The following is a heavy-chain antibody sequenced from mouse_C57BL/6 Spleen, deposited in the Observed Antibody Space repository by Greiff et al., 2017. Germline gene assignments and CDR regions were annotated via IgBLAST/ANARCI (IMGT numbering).Heavy chain of an antibody. CDR2: IYPGNSDT. CDR1: GYTFTSYW. Sequence: DVQLVESGAVLARPGASVKMSCKTSGYTFTSYWMHWVKQRPGQGLEWIGAIYPGNSDTSYNQKFKGKAKLTAVTSASTAYMELSSLTNEDSAVYYCTTICDDYEGYAMCCWGQGASVTVST. V-gene: IGHV1-5*01. CDR3: TTICDDYEGYAMCC. D-gene: IGHD2-4*01. J-gene: IGHJ4*01.